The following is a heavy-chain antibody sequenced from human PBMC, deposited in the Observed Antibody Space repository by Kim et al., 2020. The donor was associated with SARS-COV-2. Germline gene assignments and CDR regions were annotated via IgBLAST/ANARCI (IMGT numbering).Heavy chain of an antibody. V-gene: IGHV1-69*06. CDR2: IIPIFGTA. CDR3: ARLFPGSGTYWAGWFDP. D-gene: IGHD3-10*01. J-gene: IGHJ5*02. Sequence: SVKVSCKASGGTFSSYAISWVRQAPGQGLEWMGGIIPIFGTANYAQKFQGRVTITADKSTSTAYMELSSLRSEDTAVYYCARLFPGSGTYWAGWFDPWGQGTLVTVSS. CDR1: GGTFSSYA.